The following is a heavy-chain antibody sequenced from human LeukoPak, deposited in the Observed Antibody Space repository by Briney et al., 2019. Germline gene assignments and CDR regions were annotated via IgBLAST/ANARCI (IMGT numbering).Heavy chain of an antibody. V-gene: IGHV4-61*02. D-gene: IGHD2-15*01. CDR1: GGSISSSSYY. J-gene: IGHJ3*02. CDR3: ARVGYCSGGSCYLRGAFDI. CDR2: IYTSGST. Sequence: SETLSLTCTVSGGSISSSSYYWSWIRQPAGKGLEWIGRIYTSGSTNYNPSLKSRVTMSVDTSKNQFSLKLSSVTAADTAVYYCARVGYCSGGSCYLRGAFDIWGQGTMVTVSS.